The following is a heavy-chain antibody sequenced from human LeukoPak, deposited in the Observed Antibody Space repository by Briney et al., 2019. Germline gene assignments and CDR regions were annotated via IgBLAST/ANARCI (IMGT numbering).Heavy chain of an antibody. CDR3: TRTTGAFDI. J-gene: IGHJ3*02. Sequence: GGSLKLSCTASGFTFSGSAMHWARQASGKGLEWVGRIRSKANSYATAYAASVKGRFTISRDDSKNTAYLQMNSLKTEDTAVYYCTRTTGAFDIWGQGTMVTVSS. CDR1: GFTFSGSA. CDR2: IRSKANSYAT. V-gene: IGHV3-73*01. D-gene: IGHD4-17*01.